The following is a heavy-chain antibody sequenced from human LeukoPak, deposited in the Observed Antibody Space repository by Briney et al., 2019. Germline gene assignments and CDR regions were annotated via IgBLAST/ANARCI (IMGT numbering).Heavy chain of an antibody. Sequence: KTGGSLRLSCAASGFTFSDYYMSWIRQAPGKGLEWVSYISSSGNTIYYADSVKGRFTISRDNAKNSLYLQMNSLRAEDTAVYYCARERDYYDSSGYYYGWDYWGQGTLVTVSS. CDR3: ARERDYYDSSGYYYGWDY. D-gene: IGHD3-22*01. J-gene: IGHJ4*02. CDR1: GFTFSDYY. CDR2: ISSSGNTI. V-gene: IGHV3-11*04.